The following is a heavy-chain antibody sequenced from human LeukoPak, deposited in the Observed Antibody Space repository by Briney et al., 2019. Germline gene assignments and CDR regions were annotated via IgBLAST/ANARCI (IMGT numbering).Heavy chain of an antibody. CDR1: GFSLSTSGVG. D-gene: IGHD3-9*01. CDR2: IYWNDDK. CDR3: AHRRPDEWLLPGAFDI. Sequence: SGPTLVKPTQTLTLTCTFSGFSLSTSGVGVGWIRQPPGKALEWLALIYWNDDKRYSPSLKSRLTITKDPSKNQVVLTMTNMDPVDTATCYCAHRRPDEWLLPGAFDIWGQGTMVTVSS. V-gene: IGHV2-5*01. J-gene: IGHJ3*02.